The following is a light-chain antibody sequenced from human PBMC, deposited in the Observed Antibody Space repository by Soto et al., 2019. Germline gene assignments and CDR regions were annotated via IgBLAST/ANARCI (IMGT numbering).Light chain of an antibody. Sequence: EIVLTQCPGTLSLSPGERATLSCRASQSVSSSYLAWYQQKPGQAPRLLIYGASSRATGIPARFSGSGSGTEFTLTISSLQSEDFAVYYCQQYNNWRTFGQGTKVDIK. J-gene: IGKJ1*01. CDR3: QQYNNWRT. CDR2: GAS. CDR1: QSVSSSY. V-gene: IGKV3-15*01.